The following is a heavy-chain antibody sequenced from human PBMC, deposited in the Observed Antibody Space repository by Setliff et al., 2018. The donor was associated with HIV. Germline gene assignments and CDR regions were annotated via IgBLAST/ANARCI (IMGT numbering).Heavy chain of an antibody. CDR2: ISGSGGST. Sequence: GGSLRLSCAASGFDFKNRAMRWVRQAPGKGLEWVSTISGSGGSTYYADSVKGRFTISRDNAKNSLYLQMNSLITEDTALYYCTTAVAQNWYGSGNENYWGQGTLVTVSS. V-gene: IGHV3-23*01. CDR1: GFDFKNRA. D-gene: IGHD3-10*01. CDR3: TTAVAQNWYGSGNENY. J-gene: IGHJ4*02.